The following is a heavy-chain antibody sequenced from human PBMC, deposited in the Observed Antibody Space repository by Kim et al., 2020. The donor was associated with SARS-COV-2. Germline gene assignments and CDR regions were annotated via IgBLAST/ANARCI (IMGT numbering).Heavy chain of an antibody. J-gene: IGHJ1*01. CDR3: AKDAWARIAAAGEQYFQH. Sequence: GGSLRLSCAASGFTFSSYAMSWVRQAPGKGLEWVSAISGSGGSTYYADSVKGRFTISRDNSKNTLYLQMNSLRAEDTAVYYCAKDAWARIAAAGEQYFQHWGQGTLVTVSS. CDR1: GFTFSSYA. CDR2: ISGSGGST. D-gene: IGHD6-13*01. V-gene: IGHV3-23*01.